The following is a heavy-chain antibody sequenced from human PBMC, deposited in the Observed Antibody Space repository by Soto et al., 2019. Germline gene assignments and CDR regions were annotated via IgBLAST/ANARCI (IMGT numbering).Heavy chain of an antibody. V-gene: IGHV4-39*07. J-gene: IGHJ6*02. D-gene: IGHD2-2*01. Sequence: SETLSLTCTVSGGSISSSSYYWGWIRQPPGKGLEWIGSIYYSGSTYYNPSLKSRVTISVDTSKNQFSLKLSSVTAADTAVYYCERYCSSTSCYAYYYYGMDVWGQGTTVTVSS. CDR2: IYYSGST. CDR3: ERYCSSTSCYAYYYYGMDV. CDR1: GGSISSSSYY.